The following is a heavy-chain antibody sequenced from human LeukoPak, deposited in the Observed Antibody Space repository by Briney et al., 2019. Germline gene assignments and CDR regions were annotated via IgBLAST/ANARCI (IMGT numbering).Heavy chain of an antibody. CDR2: IYTSGST. CDR3: ARGPYKYDGSGAFDI. D-gene: IGHD3-22*01. V-gene: IGHV4-4*08. CDR1: GGSFSGYY. Sequence: PSETLSLTCAVYGGSFSGYYWSWIRQPPGKGLEWIGRIYTSGSTNYNPSLKSRVTISVDTSKNQFSLKLTSVTAADTAVYYCARGPYKYDGSGAFDIWGQGTMVTVSS. J-gene: IGHJ3*02.